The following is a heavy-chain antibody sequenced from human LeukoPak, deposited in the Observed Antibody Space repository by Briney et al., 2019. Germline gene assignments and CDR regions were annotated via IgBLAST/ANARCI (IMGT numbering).Heavy chain of an antibody. CDR1: GFTFSNYS. D-gene: IGHD3-3*02. CDR3: ARGSLGYMDV. J-gene: IGHJ6*03. CDR2: ISSSSSYI. Sequence: GGSLRLSCAASGFTFSNYSMNWVRQAPGKGLEWVSSISSSSSYIYYADSVKGRFTISRDNAKNSLYLQMNSLRAEDTAVYYCARGSLGYMDVWGKGTTVTVSS. V-gene: IGHV3-21*01.